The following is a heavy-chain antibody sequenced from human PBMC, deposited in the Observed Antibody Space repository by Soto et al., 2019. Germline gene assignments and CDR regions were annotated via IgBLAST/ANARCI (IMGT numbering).Heavy chain of an antibody. D-gene: IGHD3-16*02. CDR3: AREPLRLGELSFFYFDY. Sequence: SETLSLTCTVSGGSISSYYWSWIRQPAGKGLEWTGRIYTSGSTNYNPSLKSRVTMSVDTSKNQFSLKLSSVTAADTAVYYCAREPLRLGELSFFYFDYWGQGTLVTVSS. CDR1: GGSISSYY. V-gene: IGHV4-4*07. J-gene: IGHJ4*02. CDR2: IYTSGST.